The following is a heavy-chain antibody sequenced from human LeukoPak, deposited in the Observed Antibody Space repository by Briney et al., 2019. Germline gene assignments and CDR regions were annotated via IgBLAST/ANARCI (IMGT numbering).Heavy chain of an antibody. CDR3: AKDADTTTLALWDS. CDR2: ISGSGGST. D-gene: IGHD4-23*01. V-gene: IGHV3-23*01. J-gene: IGHJ4*02. Sequence: PGGSLRLSCAASGFTFTSYAMGWVRQAPGKGLEWVSGISGSGGSTSYADSMKGRFTISRDNSKGTLYLQMYSLRVEDTAIYYCAKDADTTTLALWDSWGQGTLVTVSS. CDR1: GFTFTSYA.